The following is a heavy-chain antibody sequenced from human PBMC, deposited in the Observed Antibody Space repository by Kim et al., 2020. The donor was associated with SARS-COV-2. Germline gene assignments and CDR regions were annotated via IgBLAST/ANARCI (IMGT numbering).Heavy chain of an antibody. Sequence: GGSLRLSCVASGFTFSDYNMHWVRKAPGKGLEWVAVISYDGINKYYAGSLKGRFTISRDDSKNTVYLQMNRLPAEGTAVYYCAREANTNDILTPLDHWGQGTAVTVSS. V-gene: IGHV3-30*04. CDR3: AREANTNDILTPLDH. CDR2: ISYDGINK. D-gene: IGHD3-9*01. J-gene: IGHJ4*02. CDR1: GFTFSDYN.